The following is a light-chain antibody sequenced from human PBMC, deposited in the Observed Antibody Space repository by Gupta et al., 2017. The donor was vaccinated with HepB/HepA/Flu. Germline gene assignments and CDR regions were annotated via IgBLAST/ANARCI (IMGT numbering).Light chain of an antibody. V-gene: IGLV2-11*01. CDR1: SSDVGGYNY. Sequence: QSALTQPRSVSGSPGQSVTISCTGSSSDVGGYNYVSWCQQHPGKAPKLMIYDVSNRPSGVPDRFSGSKSGNAASLTISGLQAEDEAEYYCCSYAGSYTVVFGGGTKLTVL. J-gene: IGLJ2*01. CDR3: CSYAGSYTVV. CDR2: DVS.